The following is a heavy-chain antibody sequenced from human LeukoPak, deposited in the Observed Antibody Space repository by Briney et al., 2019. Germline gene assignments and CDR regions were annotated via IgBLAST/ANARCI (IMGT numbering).Heavy chain of an antibody. CDR3: ARMYYDFWSGYGWFDP. V-gene: IGHV4-59*01. Sequence: KHSETLSLTCTVSGGSISSYYWSWIRQPPGKGLEWIGYIYYSGSTNYNPSLKSRVTISVDTSKNQFSLKLSSVTAADTAAYYCARMYYDFWSGYGWFDPWGQGTLVTVSS. D-gene: IGHD3-3*01. CDR2: IYYSGST. CDR1: GGSISSYY. J-gene: IGHJ5*02.